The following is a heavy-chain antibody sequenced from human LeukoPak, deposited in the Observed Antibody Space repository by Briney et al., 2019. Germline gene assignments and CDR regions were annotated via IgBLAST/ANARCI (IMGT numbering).Heavy chain of an antibody. V-gene: IGHV3-21*01. J-gene: IGHJ3*02. CDR3: ARDWVYGGNRAFDI. CDR2: ISSSSSYI. Sequence: GGSLRLSCAASGFTFNTYWMSWVRQAPGKGLEWVSSISSSSSYIYYADSVKGRFTISRDNAKNSLYLQMNSLRAEDTAVYYCARDWVYGGNRAFDIWGQGTMVTVSS. CDR1: GFTFNTYW. D-gene: IGHD4-23*01.